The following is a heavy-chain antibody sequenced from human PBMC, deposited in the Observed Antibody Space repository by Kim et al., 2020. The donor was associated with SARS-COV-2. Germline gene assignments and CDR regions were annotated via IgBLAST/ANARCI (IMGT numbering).Heavy chain of an antibody. Sequence: GEGRFTISRDNANNSLYLQMNSRRAEDTAVYYCARGLTTVTSKDYFDDWGQGALVTVSS. D-gene: IGHD4-4*01. V-gene: IGHV3-7*04. J-gene: IGHJ4*02. CDR3: ARGLTTVTSKDYFDD.